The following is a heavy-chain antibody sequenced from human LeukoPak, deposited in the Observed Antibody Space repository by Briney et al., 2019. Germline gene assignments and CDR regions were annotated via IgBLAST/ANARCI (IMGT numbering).Heavy chain of an antibody. D-gene: IGHD2-2*01. CDR2: INPDSGGT. CDR3: ARSPTYCGSSSCYPSYFDR. Sequence: ASVKVSCKASGYTFTGYYIYWVRQAPGQGLEWMGWINPDSGGTNYAQKFQGRVTMTRDTSISTAYMELSRLRFDDTAVYYCARSPTYCGSSSCYPSYFDRWGQGTLVTVSS. CDR1: GYTFTGYY. J-gene: IGHJ4*02. V-gene: IGHV1-2*02.